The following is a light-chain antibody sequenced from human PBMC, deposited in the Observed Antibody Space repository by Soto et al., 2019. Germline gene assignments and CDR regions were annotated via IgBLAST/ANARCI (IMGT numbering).Light chain of an antibody. Sequence: QSALTQPASVSGSPGQSLTITCTGKSSDVGSYNLVSWYQQHPGKAPKLMIYEVSKRPSGVSNRFSGSKSGNTASLTISGLQAEDEADYYCCSYAGSSTFYVFGTGTKVTVL. CDR3: CSYAGSSTFYV. CDR1: SSDVGSYNL. V-gene: IGLV2-23*02. CDR2: EVS. J-gene: IGLJ1*01.